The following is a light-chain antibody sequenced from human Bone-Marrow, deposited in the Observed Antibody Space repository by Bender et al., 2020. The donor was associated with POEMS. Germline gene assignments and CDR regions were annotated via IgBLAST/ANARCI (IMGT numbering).Light chain of an antibody. V-gene: IGLV2-23*01. CDR3: CSYAGVSIVL. CDR2: DVY. CDR1: SSDVGSYNL. J-gene: IGLJ3*02. Sequence: QSALTQPASVSGSPGQSITISCTGTSSDVGSYNLVSWYQQHPGKAPKLMIYDVYKRPSGVSNRFSGSKSGNTASLTSSGLQVEDEAHYICCSYAGVSIVLFAGGTQLTVL.